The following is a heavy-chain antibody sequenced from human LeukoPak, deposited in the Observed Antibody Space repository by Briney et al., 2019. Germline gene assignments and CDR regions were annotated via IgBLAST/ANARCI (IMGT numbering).Heavy chain of an antibody. Sequence: KSGGSLRLSCAASAFTFSDYSMYWVRQAPGKGLEWVAYISSGSTYIYYADSVRGRFTISRDNAQRSMYLQMNSLRAEDTAVYYCARGYSSSWFSYYYYYMDVWGKGTTVTVSS. D-gene: IGHD6-13*01. V-gene: IGHV3-21*01. J-gene: IGHJ6*03. CDR3: ARGYSSSWFSYYYYYMDV. CDR1: AFTFSDYS. CDR2: ISSGSTYI.